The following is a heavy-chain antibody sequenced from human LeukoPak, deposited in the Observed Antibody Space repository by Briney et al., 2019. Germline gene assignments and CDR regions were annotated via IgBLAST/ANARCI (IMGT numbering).Heavy chain of an antibody. CDR3: TTGIFDY. CDR2: IWYDGSNK. Sequence: PGRSLRLSCAASGFTFSSYGMHWVRQAPGKGLEWVAVIWYDGSNKYYADSVKGRFTISRDNSKNTLYLQMNSLKTEDTAVYYCTTGIFDYWGQGTLVTVSS. J-gene: IGHJ4*02. CDR1: GFTFSSYG. D-gene: IGHD1-14*01. V-gene: IGHV3-33*01.